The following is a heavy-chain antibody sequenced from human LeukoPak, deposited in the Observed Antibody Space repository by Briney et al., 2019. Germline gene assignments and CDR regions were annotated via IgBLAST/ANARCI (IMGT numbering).Heavy chain of an antibody. CDR1: PDSTTSNF. D-gene: IGHD1-14*01. V-gene: IGHV4-4*02. J-gene: IGHJ4*02. CDR3: AREIVGGFNPGAY. Sequence: SETLSLTCTVSPDSTTSNFWSWVRQPPGKGLEWIGEIHRSGSTNYNPSLQSRVTISIDKSKNQIALELSSVTAADTAVYYCAREIVGGFNPGAYWGQGTLVTVSS. CDR2: IHRSGST.